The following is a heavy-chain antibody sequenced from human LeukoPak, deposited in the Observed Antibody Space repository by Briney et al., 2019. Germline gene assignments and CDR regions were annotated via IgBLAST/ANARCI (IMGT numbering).Heavy chain of an antibody. CDR1: GGSITSNF. Sequence: SETLSLTCTVSGGSITSNFWSWIRQPPGKGLQRIGYLYNSGSTSYNPSLKSRATISGDTSKNQFPLRLNSVTAADTAVYYCARAQPNWNPPDYWGQGTLVTVSS. V-gene: IGHV4-59*08. CDR3: ARAQPNWNPPDY. D-gene: IGHD1-1*01. CDR2: LYNSGST. J-gene: IGHJ4*02.